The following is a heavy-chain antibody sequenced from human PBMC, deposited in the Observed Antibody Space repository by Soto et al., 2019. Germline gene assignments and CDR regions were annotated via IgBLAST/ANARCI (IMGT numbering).Heavy chain of an antibody. Sequence: SETLSLTCAVYGGSFSGYYWSWIRQPPGKGLEWIGEINHSGSTNYNPSLKSQITISVDTSKNRFSLKLRSVTAADTAVYYCARAPIGLGINAFDIWGQGTMVTVSS. CDR3: ARAPIGLGINAFDI. CDR2: INHSGST. J-gene: IGHJ3*02. CDR1: GGSFSGYY. D-gene: IGHD7-27*01. V-gene: IGHV4-34*01.